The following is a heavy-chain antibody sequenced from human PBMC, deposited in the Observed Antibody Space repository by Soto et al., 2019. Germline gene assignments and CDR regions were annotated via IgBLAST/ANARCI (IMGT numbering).Heavy chain of an antibody. J-gene: IGHJ4*02. D-gene: IGHD3-22*01. CDR2: INHSGST. Sequence: SETLSLTCAFYGGSCSGYYWSWIRQPPGKGLEWIGEINHSGSTNYNPSLKSRVTISVDTSKNQFSLKLSSVTAADTALYFCAIPPIWMVVDYWGQGTLVTVSS. V-gene: IGHV4-34*01. CDR3: AIPPIWMVVDY. CDR1: GGSCSGYY.